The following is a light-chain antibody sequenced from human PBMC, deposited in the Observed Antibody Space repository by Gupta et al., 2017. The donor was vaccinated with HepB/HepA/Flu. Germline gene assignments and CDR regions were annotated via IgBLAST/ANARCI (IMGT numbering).Light chain of an antibody. J-gene: IGKJ1*01. Sequence: DIQLTQSPSSLSASVGDRLTITCRASQSSMNCLNWYQHESGKGPKLLIYAASRSRIGVRSRFSGCGSGIDFTLSIIRLQPEDVASCYCRRKYTTPRTFGQGTKVEIK. V-gene: IGKV1-39*01. CDR2: AAS. CDR3: RRKYTTPRT. CDR1: QSSMNC.